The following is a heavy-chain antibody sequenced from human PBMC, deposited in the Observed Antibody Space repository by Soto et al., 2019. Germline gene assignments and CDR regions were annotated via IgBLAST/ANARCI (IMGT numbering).Heavy chain of an antibody. J-gene: IGHJ4*02. CDR3: ARDVVATIRGDHYFDY. CDR1: GGSFSGYY. Sequence: LSLTCAVYGGSFSGYYWSWIRQPPGKGLEWIGEINHSGSTNYNPSLKSRVTISVDTSKNLVSLKLSSVTAADTAVYYCARDVVATIRGDHYFDYWGQRALVTVSS. CDR2: INHSGST. D-gene: IGHD5-12*01. V-gene: IGHV4-34*01.